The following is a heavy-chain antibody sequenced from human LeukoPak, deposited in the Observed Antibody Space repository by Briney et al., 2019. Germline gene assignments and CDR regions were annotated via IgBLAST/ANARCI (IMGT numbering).Heavy chain of an antibody. D-gene: IGHD3-3*01. V-gene: IGHV4-39*01. J-gene: IGHJ4*02. CDR2: IYYSGST. CDR3: ARLSWSGRGFDY. Sequence: SETLSLTCTVSGGSISSSSYYWGWIRQPPGKGLEWIGSIYYSGSTYYNPSLKSRVTISVDTSKNQFSLKLSPVTAADTAVYYCARLSWSGRGFDYWGQGTLVTVSS. CDR1: GGSISSSSYY.